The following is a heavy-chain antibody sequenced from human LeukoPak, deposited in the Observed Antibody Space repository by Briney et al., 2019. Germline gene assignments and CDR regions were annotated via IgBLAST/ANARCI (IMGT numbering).Heavy chain of an antibody. D-gene: IGHD3-9*01. CDR2: IYYSGST. CDR3: ARDNPITYDILTGSPRGAFDI. Sequence: PSETLSLTCTVSGGSISSYHWSWIRQPPGKGLEWIGYIYYSGSTNYNPSLKSRVTISVDTSKNQFSLKLSSVTAADTAVYYCARDNPITYDILTGSPRGAFDIWGQGTMVTVSS. J-gene: IGHJ3*02. CDR1: GGSISSYH. V-gene: IGHV4-59*01.